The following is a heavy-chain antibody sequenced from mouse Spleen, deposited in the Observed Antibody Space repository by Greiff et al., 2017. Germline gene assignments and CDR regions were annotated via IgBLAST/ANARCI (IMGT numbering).Heavy chain of an antibody. CDR2: ISYDGSN. CDR1: GYSITSGYY. J-gene: IGHJ2*01. Sequence: EVKLQESGPGLVKPSQSLSLTCSVTGYSITSGYYWNWIRQFPGNKLEWMGYISYDGSNNYNPSLKNRISITRDTSKNQFFLKLNSVTTEDTATYYCARESNYKYYFDYWGQGTTLTVSS. CDR3: ARESNYKYYFDY. V-gene: IGHV3-6*01. D-gene: IGHD2-5*01.